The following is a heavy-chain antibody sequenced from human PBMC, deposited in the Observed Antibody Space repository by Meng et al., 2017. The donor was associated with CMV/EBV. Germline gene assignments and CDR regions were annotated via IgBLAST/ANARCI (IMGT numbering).Heavy chain of an antibody. CDR1: GFTFSSYA. V-gene: IGHV3-23*01. CDR2: ISGSGGST. D-gene: IGHD3-22*01. J-gene: IGHJ4*02. Sequence: ETLSLTCAASGFTFSSYAMSWVRQAPGKGLEWVSAISGSGGSTYYADSVKGRFTISRDNSKNTLYLQMNSLRAEDTAVYYCAKDYDSSGLGAYYFAYWGQGTLVTVSS. CDR3: AKDYDSSGLGAYYFAY.